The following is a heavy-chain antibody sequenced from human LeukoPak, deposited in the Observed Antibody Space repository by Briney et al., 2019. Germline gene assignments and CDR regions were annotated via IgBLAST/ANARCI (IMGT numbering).Heavy chain of an antibody. CDR1: GFTFSSYG. Sequence: PGGSLRLSCAASGFTFSSYGMHWVRQAPGKGLEWVAFIRYDGSNKYYADSVKGRFTISRDNSKNTLYLQMNSLRAEDTAVYYCAKDPGVVPAVNYFDSWAREPWSPSLQ. D-gene: IGHD2-2*01. CDR2: IRYDGSNK. J-gene: IGHJ4*02. CDR3: AKDPGVVPAVNYFDS. V-gene: IGHV3-30*02.